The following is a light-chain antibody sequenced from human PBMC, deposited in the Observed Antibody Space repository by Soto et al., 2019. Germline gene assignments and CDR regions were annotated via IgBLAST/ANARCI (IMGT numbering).Light chain of an antibody. CDR3: QQYDSWPPT. CDR2: DAI. CDR1: QNIHNH. J-gene: IGKJ4*01. V-gene: IGKV3-15*01. Sequence: EKLMSQSPATLSVSPGERVTLSCRASQNIHNHMSWFLQKPGQTPRLLIYDAIIRAADVPARFSGSWSGTEFTLTINSLQSEDCALYWCQQYDSWPPTFGGGTKVEIK.